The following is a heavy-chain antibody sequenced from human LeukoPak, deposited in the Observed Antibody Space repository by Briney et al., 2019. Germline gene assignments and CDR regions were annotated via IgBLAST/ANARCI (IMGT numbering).Heavy chain of an antibody. CDR3: ARGESIAARRD. D-gene: IGHD6-6*01. V-gene: IGHV4-34*01. J-gene: IGHJ4*02. Sequence: SETLSLTSAVYGGSFSGYYWSWIRQPPGKGLEWIGAINHSGSTNYNPSLKSRVTISVDTSKNQFSLKLSSVTAADTAVYYCARGESIAARRDWGQGTLLTVSS. CDR1: GGSFSGYY. CDR2: INHSGST.